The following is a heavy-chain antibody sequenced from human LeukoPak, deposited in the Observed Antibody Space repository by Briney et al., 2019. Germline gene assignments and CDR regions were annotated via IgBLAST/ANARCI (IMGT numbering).Heavy chain of an antibody. CDR2: IDPSDSYS. CDR3: ARLYYFGSGGHAFDI. V-gene: IGHV5-10-1*01. J-gene: IGHJ3*02. CDR1: GYSFNGYW. D-gene: IGHD3-10*01. Sequence: GESLKISCKGSGYSFNGYWITWVRQMPGKGLEWMGRIDPSDSYSNFSPSFQGHVTISVDKSISTAYLQWSSLKASDTAMYYCARLYYFGSGGHAFDIWGQGTMVTVSS.